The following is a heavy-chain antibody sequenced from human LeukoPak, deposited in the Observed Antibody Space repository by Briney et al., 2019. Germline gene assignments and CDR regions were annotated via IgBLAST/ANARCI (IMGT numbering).Heavy chain of an antibody. V-gene: IGHV4-38-2*02. CDR3: ARPGGVRGVRQPSTYYFDY. Sequence: SETLSLTCTVSGYSISSGYYWGWIRQPPGKGLEWIGSINHSGSTNYNPSLKSRVTTSVDTSKNQFSLKLSSVTAADTAVYYCARPGGVRGVRQPSTYYFDYWGQGTLVTVSS. J-gene: IGHJ4*02. D-gene: IGHD3-10*01. CDR2: INHSGST. CDR1: GYSISSGYY.